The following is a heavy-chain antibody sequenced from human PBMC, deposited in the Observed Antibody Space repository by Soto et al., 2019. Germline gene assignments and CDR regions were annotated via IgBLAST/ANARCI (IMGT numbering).Heavy chain of an antibody. CDR3: ARDDTTGLFDF. CDR2: ISHTGMT. J-gene: IGHJ4*02. D-gene: IGHD4-17*01. CDR1: TGSMRTYY. V-gene: IGHV4-59*01. Sequence: QVQLQESGPGLVRPAETLSLTCSVSTGSMRTYYWTWIRQSPGKGLEWIGQISHTGMTKYNPSLESRVTISVDTSRKQFSLKLTSVTAADTALYYCARDDTTGLFDFWGQGTLVTVSS.